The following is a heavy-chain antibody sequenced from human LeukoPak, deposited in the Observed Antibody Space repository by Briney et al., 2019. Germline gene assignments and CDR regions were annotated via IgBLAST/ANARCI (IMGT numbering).Heavy chain of an antibody. CDR1: GFTFSSYA. Sequence: GGSLRLSCAASGFTFSSYAMSWVRQAPGKGLEWVSAISGSGGSTYYADSVKGRFTISRDSSKNTLYLQMNSLRAEDTAVYYCAKDIASFITIFDYWGQGTLVTVSS. D-gene: IGHD3-3*01. J-gene: IGHJ4*02. CDR2: ISGSGGST. V-gene: IGHV3-23*01. CDR3: AKDIASFITIFDY.